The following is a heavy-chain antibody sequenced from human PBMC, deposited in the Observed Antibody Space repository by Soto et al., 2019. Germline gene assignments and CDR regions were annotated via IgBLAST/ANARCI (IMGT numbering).Heavy chain of an antibody. D-gene: IGHD3-22*01. CDR2: IYESGSI. Sequence: SETLSLTCTVSGDSISGYYWSWIRQPPGKGLEWIGYIYESGSINYKPSLKSRVTMSIDTSKNQFSLKLISVTAADTAVYYCARSGRSGYYYYYGMDVWGQGTTVTV. J-gene: IGHJ6*02. CDR1: GDSISGYY. CDR3: ARSGRSGYYYYYGMDV. V-gene: IGHV4-59*01.